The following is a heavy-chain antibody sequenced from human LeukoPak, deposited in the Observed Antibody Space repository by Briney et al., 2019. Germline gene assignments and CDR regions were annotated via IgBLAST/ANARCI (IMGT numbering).Heavy chain of an antibody. D-gene: IGHD5-18*01. Sequence: GGSLRLSCAASGLTFSSYAMSWVRQAPGKGLEWVSAISGSGGSTYYADSVKGRFTISRDNSKNTLYLQMNSLRAEDTAVYYCAKDTAIGTDFDYWGQGTLVTVSS. CDR3: AKDTAIGTDFDY. CDR1: GLTFSSYA. J-gene: IGHJ4*02. V-gene: IGHV3-23*01. CDR2: ISGSGGST.